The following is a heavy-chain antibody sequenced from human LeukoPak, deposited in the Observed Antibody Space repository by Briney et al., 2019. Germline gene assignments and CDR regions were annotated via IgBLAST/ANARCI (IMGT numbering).Heavy chain of an antibody. CDR2: INPSGGST. J-gene: IGHJ4*02. CDR1: GYTFTSYY. D-gene: IGHD3-10*01. Sequence: ASVKVSCKASGYTFTSYYMHWVRQAPGQGLEWMGIINPSGGSTSYAQKFQGRVTMTRDTSTSTVYMELSSLRSEDTAVYYCARGQVPHYYGSGSYYNVPSYPVDYWGQGTLVTVSS. V-gene: IGHV1-46*01. CDR3: ARGQVPHYYGSGSYYNVPSYPVDY.